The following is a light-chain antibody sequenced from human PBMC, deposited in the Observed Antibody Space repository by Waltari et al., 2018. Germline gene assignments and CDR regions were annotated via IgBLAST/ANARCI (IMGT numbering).Light chain of an antibody. CDR3: AAWDDSLNGPWV. J-gene: IGLJ3*02. V-gene: IGLV1-44*01. CDR2: SNN. CDR1: SSNIGSNT. Sequence: QSVLTQPPSASGTPGQRVAISCSGSSSNIGSNTVNWYQQLPGTAPKLLFYSNNQRPSGVPDRFSGSKSGTSASLAISGLQSEDEADYYCAAWDDSLNGPWVFGGGTKLTVL.